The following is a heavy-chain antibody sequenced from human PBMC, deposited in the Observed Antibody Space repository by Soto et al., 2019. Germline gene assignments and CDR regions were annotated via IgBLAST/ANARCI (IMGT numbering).Heavy chain of an antibody. V-gene: IGHV1-18*01. CDR1: GYTFTSFA. CDR3: ARGREWQHTGWWFDP. CDR2: TSPYNGNT. Sequence: QVQLVQSGAEVKKPGASVKVSCKASGYTFTSFAITWVRQAPGQGLEWMGWTSPYNGNTNYAQKFQGRITMTTDTSTSTAYMELRSLRSDDTAVYYCARGREWQHTGWWFDPWGEGTLVTVSP. J-gene: IGHJ5*02. D-gene: IGHD3-3*01.